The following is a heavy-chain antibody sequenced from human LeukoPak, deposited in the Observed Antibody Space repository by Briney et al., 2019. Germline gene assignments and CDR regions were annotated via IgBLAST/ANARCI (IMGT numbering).Heavy chain of an antibody. Sequence: SGPTLVNPTQTLTLTCTFSGFSLSTSGVGVGWIRQPPGKALEWLALIYWNDDKRYSPSLKSRLTITKDTSKNQVVLTMTNMDPVDTATYYCAHSRGYRSGGSCYASNWFDPWGQGTLVTVSS. J-gene: IGHJ5*02. CDR2: IYWNDDK. D-gene: IGHD2-15*01. CDR1: GFSLSTSGVG. V-gene: IGHV2-5*01. CDR3: AHSRGYRSGGSCYASNWFDP.